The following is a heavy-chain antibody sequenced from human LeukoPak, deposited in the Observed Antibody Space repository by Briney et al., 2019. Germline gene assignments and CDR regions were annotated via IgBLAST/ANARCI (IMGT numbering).Heavy chain of an antibody. CDR2: ISSSSSTI. V-gene: IGHV3-48*01. J-gene: IGHJ6*03. Sequence: PGGSLRLSCAASGFTFSSYSMNWVRQAPGKGLEWVSYISSSSSTIYYADSVKGRFTTSRDNAKNSLYLQMNSLRAEDTAVYYCARVYLSWYYMDVWGKGTTVTISS. CDR3: ARVYLSWYYMDV. D-gene: IGHD6-13*01. CDR1: GFTFSSYS.